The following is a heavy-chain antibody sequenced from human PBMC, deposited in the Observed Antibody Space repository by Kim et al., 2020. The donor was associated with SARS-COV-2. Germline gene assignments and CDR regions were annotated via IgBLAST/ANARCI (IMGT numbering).Heavy chain of an antibody. Sequence: GGSLRLSCAASGFTFSSYGMHWVRQAPGKGLEWVAVISYDGSNKYYADSVKGRFTISRDNSKNTLYLQMNSLRAEDTAVYYCAKDEWVAGLDYWGQGTLVTVSS. CDR2: ISYDGSNK. CDR3: AKDEWVAGLDY. CDR1: GFTFSSYG. J-gene: IGHJ4*02. V-gene: IGHV3-30*18. D-gene: IGHD6-19*01.